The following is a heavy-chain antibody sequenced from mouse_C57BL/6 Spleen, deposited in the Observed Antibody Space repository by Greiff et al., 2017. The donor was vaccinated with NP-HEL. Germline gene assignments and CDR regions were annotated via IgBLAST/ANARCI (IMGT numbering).Heavy chain of an antibody. Sequence: QVHVKQSGAELARPGASVKLSCKASGYTFTSYGISWVKQRTGQGLEWIGEIYPRSGNTYYNEKFKGKATLTADKSSSTAYMELRSLTSEDTAIYYCALITTVVARSYYAMDYWGQGTSVTVSS. D-gene: IGHD1-1*01. CDR3: ALITTVVARSYYAMDY. J-gene: IGHJ4*01. CDR1: GYTFTSYG. CDR2: IYPRSGNT. V-gene: IGHV1-81*01.